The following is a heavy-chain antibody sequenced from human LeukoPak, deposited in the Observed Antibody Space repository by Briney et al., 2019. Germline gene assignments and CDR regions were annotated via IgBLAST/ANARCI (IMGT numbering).Heavy chain of an antibody. CDR2: ISYDGSNK. D-gene: IGHD3-3*01. Sequence: GGSLRLSCAASGFTFSSYGMHWVRQAPGKGLEWVAVISYDGSNKYYADSVKGRFTISRDNSKNTLYLQMNSLRAEDTAVYYCAKVPESTIFGVVRQYNWFDPWGQGTLVTVSS. CDR3: AKVPESTIFGVVRQYNWFDP. J-gene: IGHJ5*02. V-gene: IGHV3-30*18. CDR1: GFTFSSYG.